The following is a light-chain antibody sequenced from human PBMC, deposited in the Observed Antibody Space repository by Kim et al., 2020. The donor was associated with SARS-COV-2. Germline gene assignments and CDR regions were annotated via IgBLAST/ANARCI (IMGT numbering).Light chain of an antibody. Sequence: APGKPARITCGGNNIGSKSVHWYQQKPGQAPVLVIYYDSDRPSGIPERFSGSNSGNTATLTISRVEAGDEADYYCQVWDSSSDLVFGGGTQLTVL. J-gene: IGLJ3*02. V-gene: IGLV3-21*04. CDR1: NIGSKS. CDR3: QVWDSSSDLV. CDR2: YDS.